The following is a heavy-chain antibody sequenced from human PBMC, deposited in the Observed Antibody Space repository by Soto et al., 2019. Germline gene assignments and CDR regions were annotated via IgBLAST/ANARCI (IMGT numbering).Heavy chain of an antibody. V-gene: IGHV3-23*01. CDR2: ISGSGGST. D-gene: IGHD3-22*01. J-gene: IGHJ4*02. CDR3: AKALYYYDSSGYYSLDY. Sequence: PGKGLEWVSAISGSGGSTYYADSVKGRFTISRDNSKNTLYLQMNSLRAEDTAVYYCAKALYYYDSSGYYSLDYWGQGTLVTVSS.